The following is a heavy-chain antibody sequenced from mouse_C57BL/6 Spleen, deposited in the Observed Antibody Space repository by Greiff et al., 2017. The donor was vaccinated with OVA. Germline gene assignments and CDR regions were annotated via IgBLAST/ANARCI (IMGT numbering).Heavy chain of an antibody. V-gene: IGHV1-15*01. Sequence: VQLQQSGAELVRPGASVTLSCKASGYTFTDYEMHWVKQTPVHGLEWIGAIDPETGGTAYNQKFKGKAILTADKSSSTAYMELRSLTSEDSAVYYCTYYYGSSWAWFAYWGQGTLVTVSA. CDR1: GYTFTDYE. D-gene: IGHD1-1*01. CDR3: TYYYGSSWAWFAY. J-gene: IGHJ3*01. CDR2: IDPETGGT.